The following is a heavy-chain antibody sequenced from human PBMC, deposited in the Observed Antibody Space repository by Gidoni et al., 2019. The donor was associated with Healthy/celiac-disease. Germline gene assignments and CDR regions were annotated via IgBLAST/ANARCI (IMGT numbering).Heavy chain of an antibody. D-gene: IGHD2-15*01. V-gene: IGHV3-7*01. CDR1: GFTFSSYW. Sequence: EVQLVESGGGLVQPGGSLRLSCAASGFTFSSYWRSWVRQAPGKGLEWVANIKQDGSEKYYVDSVKGRFTISRDNAKNSLYLQMNSLRAEDTAVYYCARGAEDYLCSGGSCYSDYWGQGTLVTVSS. CDR3: ARGAEDYLCSGGSCYSDY. J-gene: IGHJ4*02. CDR2: IKQDGSEK.